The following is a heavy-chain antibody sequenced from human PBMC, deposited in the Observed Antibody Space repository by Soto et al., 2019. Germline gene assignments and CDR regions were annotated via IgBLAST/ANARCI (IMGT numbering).Heavy chain of an antibody. J-gene: IGHJ6*02. Sequence: VSVKVSCKASGYTFTGYYMHWVRQAPGQGLEWMGWINPNSGGTNYAQKFQGWVTMTRDTSISTAYMELSRLRSDDTAVYYCARGPPRLWFGELLSSYYYYYYGMDVWGQGTTVTV. CDR1: GYTFTGYY. V-gene: IGHV1-2*04. D-gene: IGHD3-10*01. CDR3: ARGPPRLWFGELLSSYYYYYYGMDV. CDR2: INPNSGGT.